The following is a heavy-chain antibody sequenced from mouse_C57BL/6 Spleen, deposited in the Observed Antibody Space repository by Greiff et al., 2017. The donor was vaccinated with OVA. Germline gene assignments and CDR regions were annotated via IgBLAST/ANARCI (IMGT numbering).Heavy chain of an antibody. CDR2: IDPSDSET. CDR3: ARRGSSHYYAMDY. J-gene: IGHJ4*01. V-gene: IGHV1-52*01. CDR1: GYTFTSYW. D-gene: IGHD1-1*01. Sequence: VQLQQPGAELVRPGSSVKLSCKASGYTFTSYWMHWVKQRPIQGLEWIGNIDPSDSETHYNQKFKDKATLTVDKSSSTAYMQLSSLTSEDSAVYYGARRGSSHYYAMDYWGQGTSVTVSS.